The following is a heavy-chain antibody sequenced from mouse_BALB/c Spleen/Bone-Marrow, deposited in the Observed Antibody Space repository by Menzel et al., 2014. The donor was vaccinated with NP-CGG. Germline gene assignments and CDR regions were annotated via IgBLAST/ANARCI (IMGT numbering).Heavy chain of an antibody. CDR2: VNPRSGYA. V-gene: IGHV1S26*01. J-gene: IGHJ2*01. CDR3: ARPKGFALDY. Sequence: QVQLQQSGAELVKPGASVKLSCKTSGYTFTDYTIQWVKQRPGQGLEWIGYVNPRSGYANYNQKFKDKATLTADKSSSTAFMQLSSLTSEDSAVYYCARPKGFALDYWGQGTALTVSS. CDR1: GYTFTDYT.